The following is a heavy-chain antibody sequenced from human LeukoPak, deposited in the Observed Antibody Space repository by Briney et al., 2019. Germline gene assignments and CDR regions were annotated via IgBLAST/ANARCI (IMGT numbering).Heavy chain of an antibody. CDR3: ARRWPYCSGGSCYWYFDL. CDR2: INHSGST. Sequence: SQTLSLTRAVYGGSFSGYYWSWIREPPGKGLEGWGEINHSGSTNFNPSLKSRSTISIDTSENQFSLKLSPVPAADTAVYYCARRWPYCSGGSCYWYFDLWGRGTLVTVSS. V-gene: IGHV4-34*01. D-gene: IGHD2-15*01. CDR1: GGSFSGYY. J-gene: IGHJ2*01.